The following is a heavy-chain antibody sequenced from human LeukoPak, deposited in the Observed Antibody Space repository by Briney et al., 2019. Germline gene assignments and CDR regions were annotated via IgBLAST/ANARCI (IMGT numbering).Heavy chain of an antibody. CDR1: GGSISSYY. J-gene: IGHJ5*02. V-gene: IGHV4-59*08. CDR3: ARQAPPGYCSSGSCYSMEVDP. Sequence: SETLSLTCTVSGGSISSYYWSWIRQPPGKGLEWIGYIYYSGSTNYNPSLKSRVTISVDTSKNQFSLKLSSVTAADTAVYYCARQAPPGYCSSGSCYSMEVDPWGQGTLVTVSS. D-gene: IGHD2-15*01. CDR2: IYYSGST.